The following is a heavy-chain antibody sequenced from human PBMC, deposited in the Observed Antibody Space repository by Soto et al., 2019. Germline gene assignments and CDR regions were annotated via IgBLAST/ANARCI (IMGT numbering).Heavy chain of an antibody. CDR1: GFTFSSYG. D-gene: IGHD3-22*01. Sequence: GGSLRLSCAASGFTFSSYGMHWVRQAPGKGLEWVAVIWYDGSNKYYADSVKGRFTISRDNSKNTLYLQMNSLRAEDTAVYYCARDPHPHYYDSSGYGGDAFDIWGQGTMVTVSS. J-gene: IGHJ3*02. CDR3: ARDPHPHYYDSSGYGGDAFDI. CDR2: IWYDGSNK. V-gene: IGHV3-33*01.